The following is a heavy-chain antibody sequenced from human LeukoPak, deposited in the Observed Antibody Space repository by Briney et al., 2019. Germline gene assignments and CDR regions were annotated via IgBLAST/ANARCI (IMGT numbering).Heavy chain of an antibody. D-gene: IGHD3-22*01. V-gene: IGHV3-21*01. J-gene: IGHJ4*02. Sequence: KPGGSLRLSCAASGFTFSSYSMNWVRQAPGKGLEWVSSISSSSSYIYYADPVKGRFTISRDNAKNSLYLQMNSLRAEDTAVYYCARDSSYYDSSGQPFDYWGQGTLVTVSS. CDR2: ISSSSSYI. CDR1: GFTFSSYS. CDR3: ARDSSYYDSSGQPFDY.